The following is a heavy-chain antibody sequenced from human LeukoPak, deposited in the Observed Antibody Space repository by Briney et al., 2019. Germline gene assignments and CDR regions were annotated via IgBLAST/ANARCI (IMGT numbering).Heavy chain of an antibody. CDR1: GFIFSTYA. V-gene: IGHV3-23*01. J-gene: IGHJ6*02. CDR2: ISDSGAST. D-gene: IGHD3-10*01. CDR3: AKFPGIWHYYPMDV. Sequence: GGSLRLSCGASGFIFSTYAMSWVRQTPGKGREWVSAISDSGASTYYADSVKGRFTISREHSTNTLYLQMSSLRADDTAIYYCAKFPGIWHYYPMDVWGQGTTVTVSS.